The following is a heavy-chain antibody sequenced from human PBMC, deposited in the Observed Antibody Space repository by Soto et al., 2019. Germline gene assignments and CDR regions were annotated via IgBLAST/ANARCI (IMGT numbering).Heavy chain of an antibody. Sequence: GGFLRLSCEASGFDLRGYWMIWVRQAPGKGLEWVANIKEDGSEEFYVDSVKGRFTISRDNAKNSLYLQMTALRAEDTAVYYWGRNPVGFDYWGQGTLVTVSS. CDR1: GFDLRGYW. J-gene: IGHJ4*02. CDR3: GRNPVGFDY. CDR2: IKEDGSEE. V-gene: IGHV3-7*01.